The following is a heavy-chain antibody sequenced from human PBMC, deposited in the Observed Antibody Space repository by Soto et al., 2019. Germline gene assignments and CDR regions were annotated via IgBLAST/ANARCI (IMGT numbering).Heavy chain of an antibody. CDR3: ARYRISGSWSKFDY. Sequence: SETLSLTCTVSGGSISSYYWSWIRQPPGKGLEWIGYIYYSGSTNYNPSLKSRVTISVDTSKKQISLKLSSVTAADTAVYYCARYRISGSWSKFDYWGQGTRVTVSS. J-gene: IGHJ4*02. CDR2: IYYSGST. V-gene: IGHV4-59*12. D-gene: IGHD6-13*01. CDR1: GGSISSYY.